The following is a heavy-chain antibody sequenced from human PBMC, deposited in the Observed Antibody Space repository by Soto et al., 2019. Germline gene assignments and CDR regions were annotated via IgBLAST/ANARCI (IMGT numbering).Heavy chain of an antibody. CDR2: ISAYNGNT. V-gene: IGHV1-18*01. D-gene: IGHD2-8*01. CDR1: GYTFTSYG. Sequence: GASVKVSCKASGYTFTSYGISWVRQAPGQGLDWMGWISAYNGNTNYAQKLQGRVTMTTDTSTSTAYMELRSLRSDDTAVYYCARAGYCTNGVCYPGLPTDYWGQGTLVTVSS. CDR3: ARAGYCTNGVCYPGLPTDY. J-gene: IGHJ4*02.